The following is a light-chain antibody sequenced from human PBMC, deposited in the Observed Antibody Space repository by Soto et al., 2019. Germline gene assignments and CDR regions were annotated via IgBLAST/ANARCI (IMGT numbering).Light chain of an antibody. V-gene: IGKV3-15*01. CDR3: QQYHMWPLT. J-gene: IGKJ4*01. CDR1: QSISSD. Sequence: EIVMTQSPATLSVSPGERATLSCRASQSISSDVAWYQQKPGQAPRLLIYGASTTATGIPARFSGSGSGTEFTLTISSLQSEDCAVYYCQQYHMWPLTFGGGTKV. CDR2: GAS.